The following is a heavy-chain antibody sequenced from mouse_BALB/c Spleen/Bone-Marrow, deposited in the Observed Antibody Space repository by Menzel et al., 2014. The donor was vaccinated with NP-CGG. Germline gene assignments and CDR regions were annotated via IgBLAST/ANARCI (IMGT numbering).Heavy chain of an antibody. CDR3: TRGGNWEDFDY. CDR2: ISSGSSTI. V-gene: IGHV5-17*02. D-gene: IGHD4-1*01. Sequence: EVQLVESGGGLVQPGGSRKLSCAASGFTFSSFGMHWVRQAPERGLEWVAYISSGSSTIFYADTVKGRFTISRDNPKNTLFLQMTSLRSEDTAMYYCTRGGNWEDFDYWGQGTPRTVSS. J-gene: IGHJ2*01. CDR1: GFTFSSFG.